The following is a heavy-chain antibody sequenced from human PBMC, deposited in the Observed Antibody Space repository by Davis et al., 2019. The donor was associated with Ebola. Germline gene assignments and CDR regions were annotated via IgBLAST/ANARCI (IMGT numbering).Heavy chain of an antibody. J-gene: IGHJ2*01. D-gene: IGHD5-18*01. CDR3: ARGLKKGYNDHTRDWYLDL. Sequence: MPSETLSLTCTVSGGSINSGDYYWSWIRQHPGKGLEWIGYIYYSGYTYYNPSLKSRITISKDTSNNHFSLKLNSVTAADTAVYYCARGLKKGYNDHTRDWYLDLWGRGTLITASS. CDR2: IYYSGYT. CDR1: GGSINSGDYY. V-gene: IGHV4-31*03.